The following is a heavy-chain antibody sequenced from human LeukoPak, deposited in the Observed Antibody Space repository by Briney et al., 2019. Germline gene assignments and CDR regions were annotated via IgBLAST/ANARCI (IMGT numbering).Heavy chain of an antibody. CDR1: GFTFSSYE. Sequence: HTGGSLRLSCAASGFTFSSYEMNWVRQAPGKGLEWVSYISSTGTTIYYADSVKGRFTISRDNAKNSLYLQMNSLRAEDTAVYYCARDLVGAAYYFDYWGQGALVTVSS. D-gene: IGHD1-26*01. CDR3: ARDLVGAAYYFDY. CDR2: ISSTGTTI. V-gene: IGHV3-48*03. J-gene: IGHJ4*02.